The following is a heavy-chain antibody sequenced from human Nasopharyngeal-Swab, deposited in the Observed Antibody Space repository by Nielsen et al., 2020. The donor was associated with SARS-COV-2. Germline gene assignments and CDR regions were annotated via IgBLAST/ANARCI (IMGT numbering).Heavy chain of an antibody. CDR1: GFTFSSYE. Sequence: GGSLRLSCAASGFTFSSYEMNWVRQAPGKGLEWVSYISSSGSTIYYADSVKGRFTISRDNAKNSLYLQMNSLRAEDTAVYYCASPYGSGSYYYYYGMDVWGQGTTVTVSS. D-gene: IGHD3-10*01. J-gene: IGHJ6*02. CDR2: ISSSGSTI. V-gene: IGHV3-48*03. CDR3: ASPYGSGSYYYYYGMDV.